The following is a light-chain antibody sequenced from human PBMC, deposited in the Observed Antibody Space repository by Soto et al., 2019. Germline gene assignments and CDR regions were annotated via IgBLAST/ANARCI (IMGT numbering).Light chain of an antibody. CDR2: EVT. Sequence: QSALTQSPSASGSPGQSVTISCAGTSSDVGAFNYVSWYQQLPGKAPKLMVYEVTKRPSGVPDRFSGSKSGNTASLTVSGLQAEDEADYYCTSYAGSNNVIFGGGTKLTVL. CDR3: TSYAGSNNVI. V-gene: IGLV2-8*01. CDR1: SSDVGAFNY. J-gene: IGLJ2*01.